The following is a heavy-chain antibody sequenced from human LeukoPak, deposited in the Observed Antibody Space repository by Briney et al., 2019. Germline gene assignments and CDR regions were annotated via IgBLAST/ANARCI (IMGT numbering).Heavy chain of an antibody. CDR3: VTTGRWTHGFDL. J-gene: IGHJ3*01. CDR1: GGSISSYY. V-gene: IGHV4-59*01. D-gene: IGHD1-14*01. Sequence: SETLSLTCTVSGGSISSYYWTWIRQPPGKGLEWIGYVYYSGSTSYNPSLKSRLAISVDTSKNQVSLKLSSVTAADTAVYHCVTTGRWTHGFDLWGQGTMVTVSS. CDR2: VYYSGST.